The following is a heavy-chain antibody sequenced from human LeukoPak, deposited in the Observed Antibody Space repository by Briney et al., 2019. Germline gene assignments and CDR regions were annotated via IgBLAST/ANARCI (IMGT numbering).Heavy chain of an antibody. CDR3: ASDGRFLEWLDNWFDP. J-gene: IGHJ5*02. D-gene: IGHD3-3*01. V-gene: IGHV1-69*04. Sequence: SVKVSCKASGGTFSSYAISWVRQAPGQGLEWMGRIIPILGIANYAQKFQGRVTITADKSTSTAYMELSSLRSEDTAVYYCASDGRFLEWLDNWFDPWGQGTLVTVSS. CDR2: IIPILGIA. CDR1: GGTFSSYA.